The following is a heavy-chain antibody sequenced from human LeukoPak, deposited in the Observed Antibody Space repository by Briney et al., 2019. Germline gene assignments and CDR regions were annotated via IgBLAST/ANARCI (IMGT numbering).Heavy chain of an antibody. CDR3: ARDRQWLVRYYFDY. V-gene: IGHV1-3*01. CDR2: INVGNGNT. J-gene: IGHJ4*02. CDR1: GYTFTSYA. D-gene: IGHD6-19*01. Sequence: ASVKVSCKASGYTFTSYAMHWVRQAPGQRLEWMGWINVGNGNTKYSQKFQGRVTITRDTSASTAYMELSSLRSEDTAVYYCARDRQWLVRYYFDYWGQGTLVTVSS.